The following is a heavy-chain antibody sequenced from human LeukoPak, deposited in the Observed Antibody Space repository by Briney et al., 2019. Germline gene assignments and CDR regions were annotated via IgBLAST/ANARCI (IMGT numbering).Heavy chain of an antibody. D-gene: IGHD6-13*01. CDR1: GGTFSNYA. V-gene: IGHV1-69*13. Sequence: SVKVSCKASGGTFSNYAVSWVRQAPGQGLEWMGGIIPVFEKPNYARKFQDRVTITADESTATAYMELSSLRSEDTAVYYCARGPDPYSSSWYWGDYWGQGTLVTVSS. CDR3: ARGPDPYSSSWYWGDY. J-gene: IGHJ4*02. CDR2: IIPVFEKP.